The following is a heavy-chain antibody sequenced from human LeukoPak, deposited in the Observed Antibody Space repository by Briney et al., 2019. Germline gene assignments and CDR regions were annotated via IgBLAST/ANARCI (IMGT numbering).Heavy chain of an antibody. CDR2: IIPIFGTA. CDR3: ARGYCSGGSCYTIDY. Sequence: GASVTVSCTASGYTFTGYYIHWVRQAPGQGLEWMGGIIPIFGTANYAQKFQGRVTITADESTSTAYMELSSLRSEDTAVYYCARGYCSGGSCYTIDYWGQGTLVTVSS. D-gene: IGHD2-15*01. CDR1: GYTFTGYY. V-gene: IGHV1-69*13. J-gene: IGHJ4*02.